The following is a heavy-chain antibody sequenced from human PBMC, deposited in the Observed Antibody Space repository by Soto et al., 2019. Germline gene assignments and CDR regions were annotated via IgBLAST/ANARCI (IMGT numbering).Heavy chain of an antibody. D-gene: IGHD5-18*01. CDR3: ASQAGGYSYGPLDN. V-gene: IGHV4-39*01. J-gene: IGHJ4*02. CDR1: GDSISGSTYY. Sequence: QLQLQESGPGLVKPSETLSLTCTVSGDSISGSTYYWDWIRQPPGKGLEWIGSISYSGSTYYSPSLKSRVTISLDKSKNQFSLSLYSVTVADTAVYYCASQAGGYSYGPLDNWGQGTLVTVSS. CDR2: ISYSGST.